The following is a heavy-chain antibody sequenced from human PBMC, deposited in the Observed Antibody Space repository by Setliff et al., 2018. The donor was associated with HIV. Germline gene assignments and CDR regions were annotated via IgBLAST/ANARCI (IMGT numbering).Heavy chain of an antibody. CDR1: GYTFTSYA. Sequence: ASVKVSCKASGYTFTSYAMNWVRQAPGQGLEWMGWINTNTGNPTYTQGFTGRFVFSLDTSVSTAYLQISSLKAEDTAVYYCARMATVYYYYMDVWGKGTTVTVSS. CDR2: INTNTGNP. D-gene: IGHD4-4*01. J-gene: IGHJ6*03. CDR3: ARMATVYYYYMDV. V-gene: IGHV7-4-1*02.